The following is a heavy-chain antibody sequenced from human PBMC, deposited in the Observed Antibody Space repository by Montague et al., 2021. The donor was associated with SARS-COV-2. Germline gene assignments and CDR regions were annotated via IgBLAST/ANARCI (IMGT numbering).Heavy chain of an antibody. CDR2: INHSGTT. D-gene: IGHD4-23*01. CDR3: ARWDPQTLTLIGLRGKSASDX. CDR1: GGSFSGYY. V-gene: IGHV4-34*01. J-gene: IGHJ4*02. Sequence: SETRSLTCAVYGGSFSGYYWTWIRQSPGKGLEWIAEINHSGTTNYNFNPSLRSRVTISVDTSKSQFSLNLSSVTAADTGVYYCARWDPQTLTLIGLRGKSASDXWGQGTLVTVSS.